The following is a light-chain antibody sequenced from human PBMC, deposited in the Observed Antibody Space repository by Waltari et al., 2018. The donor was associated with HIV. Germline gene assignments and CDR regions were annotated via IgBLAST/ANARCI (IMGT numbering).Light chain of an antibody. CDR3: SSYTSSSTYV. Sequence: QSALTQPASVSGSPGQSITISCPGTSSDVGGYNDVSWYQQHPGKAPKLMIYEVSNRPSWVSNLFSGSKSGNTASLTISGLQAEDEADYYCSSYTSSSTYVFGTGTKVTVL. V-gene: IGLV2-14*01. J-gene: IGLJ1*01. CDR2: EVS. CDR1: SSDVGGYND.